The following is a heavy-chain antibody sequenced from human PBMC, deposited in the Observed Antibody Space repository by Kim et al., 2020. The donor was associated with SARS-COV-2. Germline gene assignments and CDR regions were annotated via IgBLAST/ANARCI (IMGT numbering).Heavy chain of an antibody. CDR1: GYTFTNYY. D-gene: IGHD2-21*02. CDR3: ARDRCGGDCREAFDI. Sequence: ASVKVSCKASGYTFTNYYIHWVRQAPGQRLEWMGWINAGNGNTKYSQKFQGRVTITRDTFASTAYMELSSLRSEDTAVYYCARDRCGGDCREAFDIWGQG. J-gene: IGHJ3*02. V-gene: IGHV1-3*01. CDR2: INAGNGNT.